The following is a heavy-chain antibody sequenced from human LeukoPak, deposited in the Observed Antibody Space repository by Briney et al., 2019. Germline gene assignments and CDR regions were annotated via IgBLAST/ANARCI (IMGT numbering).Heavy chain of an antibody. CDR2: MNRNSGNT. V-gene: IGHV1-8*01. J-gene: IGHJ4*02. D-gene: IGHD3-3*01. Sequence: ASVKVSCKASGYTFTSYDINWVRQATGQGLEWMGWMNRNSGNTGYAQKFQGRVTMTRNTSISTAYMELSSLRSEDTAVYYCARRSYYDFWSGYWGYYFDYWGQGALVTVSS. CDR1: GYTFTSYD. CDR3: ARRSYYDFWSGYWGYYFDY.